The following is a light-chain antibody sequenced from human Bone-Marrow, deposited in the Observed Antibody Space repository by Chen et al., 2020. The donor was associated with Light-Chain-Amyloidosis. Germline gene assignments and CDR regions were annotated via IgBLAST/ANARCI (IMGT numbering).Light chain of an antibody. Sequence: EMVSTQSPGSLTLSPGEGATLSCRASQTVTSNYLAWYQQKPGQAPRLLIYATSTRATGIPDRFSGSGSGTDFTLTISRLEPEDFAVYYCQQYGRTFGQGTKVELK. CDR1: QTVTSNY. V-gene: IGKV3-20*01. CDR3: QQYGRT. J-gene: IGKJ1*01. CDR2: ATS.